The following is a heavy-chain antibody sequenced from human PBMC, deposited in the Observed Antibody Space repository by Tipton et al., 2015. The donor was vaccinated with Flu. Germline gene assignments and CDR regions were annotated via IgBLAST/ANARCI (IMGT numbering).Heavy chain of an antibody. V-gene: IGHV4-31*03. D-gene: IGHD5-12*01. Sequence: TLSLTCTVSGGSISSGNYYWSWIRQHPGKGLEWIGYIYYSGRTYYNPSPESRVTMSVDTSKNQVSLKLSSVTAADTAVYYCARWRPGYGFGLFDFWGQGTLVTVSS. CDR1: GGSISSGNYY. CDR2: IYYSGRT. CDR3: ARWRPGYGFGLFDF. J-gene: IGHJ4*02.